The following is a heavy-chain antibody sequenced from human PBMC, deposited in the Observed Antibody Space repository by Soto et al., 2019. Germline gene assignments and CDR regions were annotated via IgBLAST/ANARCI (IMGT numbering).Heavy chain of an antibody. V-gene: IGHV4-30-2*01. CDR3: AREPPLLW. J-gene: IGHJ4*02. CDR2: IHHSGST. Sequence: SESLSLTCAVAGGSISSGGYSWSWIRQPPGKGLECIGYIHHSGSTYYNPSLKSRVTISVDRSKNQFSLKLSSVTAADTAVYYCAREPPLLWWSQGTLVTVSS. CDR1: GGSISSGGYS. D-gene: IGHD2-21*01.